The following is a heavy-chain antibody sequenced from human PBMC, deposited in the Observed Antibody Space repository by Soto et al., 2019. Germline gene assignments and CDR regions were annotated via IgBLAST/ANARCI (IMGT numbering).Heavy chain of an antibody. V-gene: IGHV3-33*01. J-gene: IGHJ6*02. Sequence: GGSLRLSCAASGFTFSSYGMHWVRQAPGKGLEWVAVIWYDGSNKYYADSVKGRFTISRDNSKNTLYLQMNSLRAEDTAVYYCARGANWNDGYYYYYGMDVWGQGTTVTVSS. CDR3: ARGANWNDGYYYYYGMDV. CDR2: IWYDGSNK. D-gene: IGHD1-1*01. CDR1: GFTFSSYG.